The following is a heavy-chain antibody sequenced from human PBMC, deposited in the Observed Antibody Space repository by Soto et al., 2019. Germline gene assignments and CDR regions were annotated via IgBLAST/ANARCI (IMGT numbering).Heavy chain of an antibody. CDR1: GGSISSSSYY. Sequence: ETLSLTCTVSGGSISSSSYYWGWIRQPPGKGLEWIGGIYYSGSTYYNPSLKSRVTISVDTSKNQFSLKLSSVTAADTAVYYCARHPVDTAMDHYYYYGMDVWGQGTTVTSP. V-gene: IGHV4-39*01. D-gene: IGHD5-18*01. CDR2: IYYSGST. CDR3: ARHPVDTAMDHYYYYGMDV. J-gene: IGHJ6*02.